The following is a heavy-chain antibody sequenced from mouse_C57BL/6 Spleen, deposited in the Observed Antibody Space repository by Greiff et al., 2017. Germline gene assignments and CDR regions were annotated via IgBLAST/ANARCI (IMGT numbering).Heavy chain of an antibody. CDR3: AREDSSGLAWFAY. D-gene: IGHD3-2*02. CDR1: GYTFTDYY. V-gene: IGHV1-26*01. Sequence: VQLQQSGPELVKPGASVKISCKASGYTFTDYYMNWVKQSHGKSLEWIGDINPNNGGTSYNQKFKGKATLTVDKSSSTAYMELRSLTSEDSAVYYCAREDSSGLAWFAYWGQGTLVTVSA. J-gene: IGHJ3*01. CDR2: INPNNGGT.